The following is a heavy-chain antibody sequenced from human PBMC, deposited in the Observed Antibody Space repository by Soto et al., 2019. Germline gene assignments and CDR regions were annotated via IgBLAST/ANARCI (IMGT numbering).Heavy chain of an antibody. Sequence: GASVKVSCKASGYTFSSYDINWVRQATGQGLEWIGWMSPNRGNTGYAQNFQARVTMTRDTSISTAYMELSSLTSEDTAMYYCARGVDAGVDYWGQGTLVTV. V-gene: IGHV1-8*01. CDR1: GYTFSSYD. J-gene: IGHJ4*02. D-gene: IGHD1-26*01. CDR3: ARGVDAGVDY. CDR2: MSPNRGNT.